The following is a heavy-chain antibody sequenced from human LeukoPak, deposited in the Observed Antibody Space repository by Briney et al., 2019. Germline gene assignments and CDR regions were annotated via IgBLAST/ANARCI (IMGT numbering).Heavy chain of an antibody. D-gene: IGHD6-19*01. J-gene: IGHJ3*02. CDR1: GYTFTSYY. CDR2: INPSGVST. V-gene: IGHV1-46*01. CDR3: ARLEHSSGWLVDAFDI. Sequence: GASVKVSCKASGYTFTSYYMHWVRQAPGQGLEWMGIINPSGVSTSYAQKFQGRVTMTRDTSTSTVYMELSSLRSEDTAVYYCARLEHSSGWLVDAFDIWGQGTMVTVSS.